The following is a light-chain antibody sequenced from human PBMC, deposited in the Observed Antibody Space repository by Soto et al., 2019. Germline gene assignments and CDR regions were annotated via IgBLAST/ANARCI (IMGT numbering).Light chain of an antibody. J-gene: IGLJ1*01. CDR2: RNN. CDR1: SSSIGSNY. Sequence: LTQPPSASGTPGQRVTISCSGSSSSIGSNYVYWYQQLPGTAPKLLIYRNNQRPSGVPDRFSGSKSGTSASLAISGLRSEDEADYYCAAWDDSLSGYVFGTGTKVTVL. V-gene: IGLV1-47*01. CDR3: AAWDDSLSGYV.